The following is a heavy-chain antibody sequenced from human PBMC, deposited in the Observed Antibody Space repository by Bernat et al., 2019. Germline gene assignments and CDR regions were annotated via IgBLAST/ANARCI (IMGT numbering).Heavy chain of an antibody. J-gene: IGHJ6*02. Sequence: QVQLVQSGAEVKKPGASVKVSCKASGYTFTSYGISWVRQAPGQGLEWMGGISAYNGNTNYAQKLQGRVTMTTDTSTRTAYMELRCLRSDDTAVYYCARDLVEGVTMVRGGIRPKYSYGMDVWGQGTTVTVSS. V-gene: IGHV1-18*01. CDR2: ISAYNGNT. D-gene: IGHD3-10*01. CDR3: ARDLVEGVTMVRGGIRPKYSYGMDV. CDR1: GYTFTSYG.